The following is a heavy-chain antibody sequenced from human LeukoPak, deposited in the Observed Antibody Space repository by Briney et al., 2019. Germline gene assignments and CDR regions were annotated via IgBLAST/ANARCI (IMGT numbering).Heavy chain of an antibody. CDR1: GFTFSSYE. D-gene: IGHD2-15*01. Sequence: SGGSLRLSCAASGFTFSSYEMNWVRQAPGKGLEWVSYISSSGSTIYYADSVKGRFTISRDNAKNSLYLQMNSLRAEDTAVYYCAREEVVAATPVFDYWGQGTLVTVSS. J-gene: IGHJ4*02. CDR3: AREEVVAATPVFDY. V-gene: IGHV3-48*03. CDR2: ISSSGSTI.